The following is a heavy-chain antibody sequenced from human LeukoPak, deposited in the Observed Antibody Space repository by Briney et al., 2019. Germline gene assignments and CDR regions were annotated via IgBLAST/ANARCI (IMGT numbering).Heavy chain of an antibody. CDR2: ISGSGGST. J-gene: IGHJ6*02. V-gene: IGHV3-23*01. Sequence: GGSLRLSCAASGFTFSSYAMSWVRQAPGKGLEWVSAISGSGGSTYYADSVKGRFTISRDNSKNTLYLQMNSLRAEDTAVYYCARARLAVAGTYHYYYYYGMDVWGQGTTVTVSS. CDR1: GFTFSSYA. D-gene: IGHD6-19*01. CDR3: ARARLAVAGTYHYYYYYGMDV.